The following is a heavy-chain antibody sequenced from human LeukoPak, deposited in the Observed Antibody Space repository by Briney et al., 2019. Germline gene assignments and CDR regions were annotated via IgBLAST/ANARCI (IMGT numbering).Heavy chain of an antibody. V-gene: IGHV4-30-2*01. D-gene: IGHD3-22*01. J-gene: IGHJ3*02. CDR3: ARDPGYYDSSGYTPRGAFDI. CDR2: IYHSGST. CDR1: GGSISSGGYS. Sequence: ASETLSLTCAVSGGSISSGGYSWSWIRQPPGKGLEWIGYIYHSGSTYYNPSLKSRVTISVDRSKNQFSLKLSSVTAADTAVYYCARDPGYYDSSGYTPRGAFDIWGQGTMVTVSS.